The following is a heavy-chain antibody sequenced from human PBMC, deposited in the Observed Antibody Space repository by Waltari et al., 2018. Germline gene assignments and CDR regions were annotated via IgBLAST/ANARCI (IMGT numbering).Heavy chain of an antibody. CDR1: GFTFSHYS. CDR3: ARETVAGTGWFDP. V-gene: IGHV3-21*01. J-gene: IGHJ5*02. CDR2: ITSGRSYT. Sequence: EVQLVESGGGLVQPGGSLRLSCAASGFTFSHYSFNWVRQAPGKGLGWVSCITSGRSYTYYADSVKGRFTISRDNAKNALFLHMNSLRAEDTAVYYCARETVAGTGWFDPWGQGTLVTVSS. D-gene: IGHD6-19*01.